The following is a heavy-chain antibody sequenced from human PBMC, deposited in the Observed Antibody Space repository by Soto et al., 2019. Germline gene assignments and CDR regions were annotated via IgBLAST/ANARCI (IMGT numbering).Heavy chain of an antibody. J-gene: IGHJ6*02. CDR3: AKDLAPNLPYGMDV. CDR1: GFTFRSYG. Sequence: PGGSLRLSCAVSGFTFRSYGMSWVRQAPGKGLEWVSGISGSGGSTYYADSVKGRFTISRDNSKNTVYLQMNSLRAEDTAVYHSAKDLAPNLPYGMDVWGQGTTVTVSS. V-gene: IGHV3-23*01. CDR2: ISGSGGST.